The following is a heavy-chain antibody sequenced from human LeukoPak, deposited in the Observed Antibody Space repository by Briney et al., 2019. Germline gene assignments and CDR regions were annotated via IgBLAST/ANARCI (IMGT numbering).Heavy chain of an antibody. D-gene: IGHD3-16*01. CDR2: IWYDGSNK. CDR1: GFTFSSYG. V-gene: IGHV3-33*01. CDR3: ARDRLDYYYMDV. Sequence: GRPLRLSCATSGFTFSSYGMHWVRQAPGKGLEWVAVIWYDGSNKYYADSVKGRFTISRDNSKNTLYLQMNSLRAEDTAVYYCARDRLDYYYMDVWGKGTTVTVSS. J-gene: IGHJ6*03.